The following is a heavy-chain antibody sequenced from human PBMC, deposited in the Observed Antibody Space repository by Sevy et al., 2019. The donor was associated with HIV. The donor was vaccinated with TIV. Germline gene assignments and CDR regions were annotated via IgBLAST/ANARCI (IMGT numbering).Heavy chain of an antibody. V-gene: IGHV1-8*01. CDR2: MNPNSGNT. J-gene: IGHJ6*02. D-gene: IGHD6-19*01. CDR1: GYAFNNYD. Sequence: ASVKVSCKASGYAFNNYDINWVRQATGQGLEWMGWMNPNSGNTGFAQKFQDRVTMTRNTSISTAYMELSSLTSEDTAVYYCAAGIYTSAWSYYYHYTMDVWGQGTTVTVSS. CDR3: AAGIYTSAWSYYYHYTMDV.